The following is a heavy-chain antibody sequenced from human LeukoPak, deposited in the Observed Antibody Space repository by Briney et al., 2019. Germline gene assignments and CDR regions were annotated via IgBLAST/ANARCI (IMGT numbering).Heavy chain of an antibody. D-gene: IGHD3-22*01. J-gene: IGHJ4*02. Sequence: GGSLRLSCAASGFTFSSYAMNWVRQAPGKGLEWVSAISGSGSYISYADSMKGRFTISRDSAKNSVHLQMNSLRSEDTAVYYCARGKFDSSGYYIDYWGQGTLVTVSS. CDR1: GFTFSSYA. CDR3: ARGKFDSSGYYIDY. CDR2: ISGSGSYI. V-gene: IGHV3-21*06.